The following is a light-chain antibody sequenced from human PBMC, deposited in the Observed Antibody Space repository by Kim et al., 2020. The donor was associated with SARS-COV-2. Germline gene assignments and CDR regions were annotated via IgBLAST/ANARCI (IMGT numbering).Light chain of an antibody. CDR2: TTS. CDR3: QQYNTYPWA. J-gene: IGKJ1*01. V-gene: IGKV1-5*03. Sequence: SANVGDRVTITCRASQNVTKLLAWFQQRPGKAPTLLIYTTSSLESGVPTRFSGDGSGTEFTLTINNLQPGDFATYYCQQYNTYPWAFGQGTKVEI. CDR1: QNVTKL.